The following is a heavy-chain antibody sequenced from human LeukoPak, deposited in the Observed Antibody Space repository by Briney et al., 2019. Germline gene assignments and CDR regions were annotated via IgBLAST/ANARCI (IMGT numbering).Heavy chain of an antibody. D-gene: IGHD3-9*01. CDR2: INPNSGGT. Sequence: GASVKVSCKASGYTFTGYYMHWVRQAPGQGLEWMGWINPNSGGTNYAQKFQGRVTMTRDTSISTAYMELSRLRSDDTAVYFCASTPPGAIYFDEGFDYWGQGTLVTVSS. CDR3: ASTPPGAIYFDEGFDY. V-gene: IGHV1-2*02. CDR1: GYTFTGYY. J-gene: IGHJ4*02.